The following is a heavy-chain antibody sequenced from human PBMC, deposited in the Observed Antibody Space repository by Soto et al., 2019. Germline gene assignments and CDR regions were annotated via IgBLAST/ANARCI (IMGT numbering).Heavy chain of an antibody. J-gene: IGHJ4*02. CDR1: GYTLTKYE. D-gene: IGHD2-2*01. CDR3: ARGSKYQESYYFDY. V-gene: IGHV1-8*01. Sequence: ALMNVSCKASGYTLTKYEFNWVRQAPGQGLEWMGWMNPNSGNTGYAQKFQGRVTMTRNTSISTAYMELTSLRSEDTAVYYCARGSKYQESYYFDYWGQGTLVTVSS. CDR2: MNPNSGNT.